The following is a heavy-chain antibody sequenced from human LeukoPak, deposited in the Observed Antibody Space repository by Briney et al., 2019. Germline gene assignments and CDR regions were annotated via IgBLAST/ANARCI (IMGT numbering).Heavy chain of an antibody. CDR2: IYHSGSA. Sequence: PSQTLSLACSVYGGSISSGDYNWSWILQPPGNGLEWIGNIYHSGSAYYKPSLKCRGTISVDRAKNQYSLNLKSMTAADTAVYYCARESSYAFDVWGQGTLVSVSS. CDR1: GGSISSGDYN. V-gene: IGHV4-30-2*01. D-gene: IGHD3-16*01. J-gene: IGHJ4*02. CDR3: ARESSYAFDV.